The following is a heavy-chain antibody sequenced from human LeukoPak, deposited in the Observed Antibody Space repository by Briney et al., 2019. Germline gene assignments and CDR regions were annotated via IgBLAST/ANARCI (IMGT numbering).Heavy chain of an antibody. CDR1: GYTFTSYG. Sequence: ASVKVSCKASGYTFTSYGISWVRQAPGQGLEWMGWISAYNGNTNYAQKLQGRVTMTRNTSINTAYMALSSLTSDDTAVYYCARAEWLVVGYYYYMDVWGKGTTVTVSS. CDR2: ISAYNGNT. V-gene: IGHV1-18*01. D-gene: IGHD6-19*01. J-gene: IGHJ6*03. CDR3: ARAEWLVVGYYYYMDV.